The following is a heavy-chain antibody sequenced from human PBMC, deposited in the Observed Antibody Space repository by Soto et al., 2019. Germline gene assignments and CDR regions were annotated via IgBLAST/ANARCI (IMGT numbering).Heavy chain of an antibody. CDR1: GFTFSSYS. J-gene: IGHJ4*02. Sequence: GGSLRLSCAASGFTFSSYSMNWVRQAPGKGLEWVSYISSSSSTIYYADSVKGRFTISRDNAKNSLYLQMNSLRAEDTAVYYCARDTGGRYGDVPGYFDYWGQGTLVTAPQ. CDR2: ISSSSSTI. V-gene: IGHV3-48*01. CDR3: ARDTGGRYGDVPGYFDY. D-gene: IGHD4-17*01.